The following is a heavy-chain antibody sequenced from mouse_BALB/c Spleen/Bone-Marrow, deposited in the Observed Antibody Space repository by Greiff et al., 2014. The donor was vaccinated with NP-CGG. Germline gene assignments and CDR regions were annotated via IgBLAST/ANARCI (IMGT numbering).Heavy chain of an antibody. Sequence: VQLQQSGAELVKPGASVKLSCTASGFNIKDTYMHWVKQRPEQGLEWIGRIDPANGNTKYDPKFQGKATITADTSSNTAYLQLSSLTSEDTAVYNCARGGTTATWYFDVWGAGTTVTVSP. CDR1: GFNIKDTY. J-gene: IGHJ1*01. V-gene: IGHV14-3*02. D-gene: IGHD1-2*01. CDR2: IDPANGNT. CDR3: ARGGTTATWYFDV.